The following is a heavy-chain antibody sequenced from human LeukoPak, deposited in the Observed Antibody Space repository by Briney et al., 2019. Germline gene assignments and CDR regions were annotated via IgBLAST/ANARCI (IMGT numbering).Heavy chain of an antibody. CDR2: IYYSGST. V-gene: IGHV4-59*01. J-gene: IGHJ6*02. CDR3: ARAGYSYGYDDYYYYGMDV. Sequence: SETLSLTCTVSGGSISSYYWSWVRQPPGKGLEWVGYIYYSGSTNYNPSLKRRVTISVDTSKNQFSLKLSSVTAADTAVYYCARAGYSYGYDDYYYYGMDVWGQGTTVTVSS. CDR1: GGSISSYY. D-gene: IGHD5-18*01.